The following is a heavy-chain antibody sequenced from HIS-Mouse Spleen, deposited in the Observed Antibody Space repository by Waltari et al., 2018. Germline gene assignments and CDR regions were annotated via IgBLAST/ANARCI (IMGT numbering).Heavy chain of an antibody. CDR2: ISSSSSYI. CDR3: ARARSGYLFDY. D-gene: IGHD5-12*01. V-gene: IGHV3-21*01. CDR1: GFTFSSYS. J-gene: IGHJ4*02. Sequence: EVQLVESGGGLVKPGGSLRLSCAASGFTFSSYSMNWVRQAPGKGLEWVSYISSSSSYISSADSVKGQFTIPRENAKNSLYLQMNSLRAEDTAVYYCARARSGYLFDYWGQGTLVTVSS.